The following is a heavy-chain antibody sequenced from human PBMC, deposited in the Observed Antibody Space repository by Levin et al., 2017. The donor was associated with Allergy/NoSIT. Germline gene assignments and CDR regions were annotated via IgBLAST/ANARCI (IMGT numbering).Heavy chain of an antibody. J-gene: IGHJ4*02. V-gene: IGHV1-69*04. Sequence: AASVKVSCKASGGTFSRFAISWVRQAPGQGLEWMGRIIPILGLPDYAQRFQDRITITADRSASTAYLEMRSLRSEDTAVYYCARPMSTVATRGLDYWGQGSLITVSS. CDR3: ARPMSTVATRGLDY. D-gene: IGHD5-12*01. CDR1: GGTFSRFA. CDR2: IIPILGLP.